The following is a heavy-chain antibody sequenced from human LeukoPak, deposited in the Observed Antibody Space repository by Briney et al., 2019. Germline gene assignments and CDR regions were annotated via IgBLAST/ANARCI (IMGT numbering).Heavy chain of an antibody. V-gene: IGHV3-7*01. CDR1: GFIVNTNY. Sequence: PGGSLRLSCAASGFIVNTNYMSWVRQAPGKGLEWVANIKEDGSERYYVDSVKGRFTISRDNAKKSLYLQLNNLRAEGTAVYYCARDRPLWSDYSNWFDPWGQGTLVTVSS. J-gene: IGHJ5*02. CDR2: IKEDGSER. D-gene: IGHD3-3*01. CDR3: ARDRPLWSDYSNWFDP.